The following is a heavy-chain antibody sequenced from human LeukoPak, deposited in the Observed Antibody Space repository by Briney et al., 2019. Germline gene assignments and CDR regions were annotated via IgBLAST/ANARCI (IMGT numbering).Heavy chain of an antibody. J-gene: IGHJ4*02. CDR1: GGSISSNSYY. D-gene: IGHD5-24*01. CDR3: ARNRDGYNSFDY. CDR2: IYYSGST. Sequence: SETLSLTCTVSGGSISSNSYYWGWIRQPPGKGLEWIGSIYYSGSTYYNPSFKSRLTISLDTSKNQFSLKLTSVTAADTALYYCARNRDGYNSFDYWGQGTLVTVSS. V-gene: IGHV4-39*07.